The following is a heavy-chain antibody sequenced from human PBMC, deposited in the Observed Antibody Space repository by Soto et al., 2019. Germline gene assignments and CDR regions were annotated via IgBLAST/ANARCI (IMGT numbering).Heavy chain of an antibody. V-gene: IGHV4-39*01. CDR1: CGSISSSSYY. D-gene: IGHD5-12*01. CDR2: IYYSGST. J-gene: IGHJ3*02. Sequence: QLQLQESGPGLVKPSETLSLTCTVSCGSISSSSYYWGWIRQPPGKGLEWIGSIYYSGSTYYNPSLKSRVTTYVDTSKNQFSLKLSSVTAADTAVYYCATFVEMATPDAFDIWGQGTMITVSS. CDR3: ATFVEMATPDAFDI.